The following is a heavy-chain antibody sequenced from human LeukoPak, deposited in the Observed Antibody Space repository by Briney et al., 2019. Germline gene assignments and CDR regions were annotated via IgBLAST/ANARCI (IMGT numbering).Heavy chain of an antibody. CDR3: ASPGGDEYYYGSGSQPRDY. D-gene: IGHD3-10*01. CDR2: INHSGST. Sequence: SETLSLTCAVYGGSFSGYYWTWIRQPPGKGLEWLGEINHSGSTKYNPSLKSRVTISVDTSKNQFSLKLSSATAADTAMYYCASPGGDEYYYGSGSQPRDYWGQGTLVTVSS. CDR1: GGSFSGYY. V-gene: IGHV4-34*01. J-gene: IGHJ4*02.